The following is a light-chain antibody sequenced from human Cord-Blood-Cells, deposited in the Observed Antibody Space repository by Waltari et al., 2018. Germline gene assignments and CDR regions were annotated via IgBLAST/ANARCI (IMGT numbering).Light chain of an antibody. CDR1: RRDVGGYNY. CDR3: SSYTSSSTLV. Sequence: QSALTQPASVSGSPGQSTTISCTATRRDVGGYNYVSWYQQHPGKAPKLMIYDVSKRPSGVSNRFSGSKSGNTASLTISGLQAEDEADYYCSSYTSSSTLVFGGGTKLTVL. CDR2: DVS. J-gene: IGLJ3*02. V-gene: IGLV2-14*01.